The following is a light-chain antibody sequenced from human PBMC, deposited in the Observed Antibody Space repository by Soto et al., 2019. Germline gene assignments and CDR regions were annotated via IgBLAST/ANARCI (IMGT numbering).Light chain of an antibody. V-gene: IGKV3-11*01. CDR2: DAS. Sequence: LSLSPGERATLSCRASQSVSSYLAWYQQKPGQAPRLLIYDASNRATGIPARFSGSGSGTDFTLTISSLEPEDFAVYYCQQRSNWPSITFGQGTRLEIK. CDR3: QQRSNWPSIT. J-gene: IGKJ5*01. CDR1: QSVSSY.